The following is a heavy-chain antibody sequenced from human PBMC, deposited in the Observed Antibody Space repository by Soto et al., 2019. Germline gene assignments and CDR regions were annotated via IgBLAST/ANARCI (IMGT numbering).Heavy chain of an antibody. D-gene: IGHD6-6*01. CDR1: GFTFSSYG. Sequence: QVQLVESGGGVVQPGRSLRLSCAASGFTFSSYGMHWVRQAPGKGLEWVAVIWYDGSNKYYADSVKGRFTISRDNSKNTLYLQMNSLRAEDTAVYYCARDRRAARSLWFAFDIWGQGTMVTVS. CDR2: IWYDGSNK. J-gene: IGHJ3*02. V-gene: IGHV3-33*01. CDR3: ARDRRAARSLWFAFDI.